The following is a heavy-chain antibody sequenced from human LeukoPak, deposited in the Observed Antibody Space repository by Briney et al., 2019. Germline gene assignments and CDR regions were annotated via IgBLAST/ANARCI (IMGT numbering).Heavy chain of an antibody. Sequence: GGSLRLSCAASGFTFSNYWMHWVSQAPGKGLEWVSAISGSGGSTYYADSVKGRFTIPRDNSKNTLYLQMNSLRAEGTAVYYCAKGSRSRVWSGYSPRSDSIDYWGQGTLVTVSS. V-gene: IGHV3-23*01. CDR1: GFTFSNYW. CDR2: ISGSGGST. D-gene: IGHD3-3*01. J-gene: IGHJ4*02. CDR3: AKGSRSRVWSGYSPRSDSIDY.